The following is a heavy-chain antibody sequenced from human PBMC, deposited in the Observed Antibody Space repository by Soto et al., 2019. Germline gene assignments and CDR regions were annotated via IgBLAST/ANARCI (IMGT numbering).Heavy chain of an antibody. Sequence: QVQLVQSGAEVRKPGSSVEVSCMASGSTFSSYTVNWVRQAPGQGLEWIGRIIPVLGVTHYARRFQGRVTITADRSRXTXYXXRTSRASEDTAVYYCARRRYCGVDCYNKFYYGMDVWGQGTTVTVSS. CDR1: GSTFSSYT. J-gene: IGHJ6*02. CDR3: ARRRYCGVDCYNKFYYGMDV. V-gene: IGHV1-69*02. CDR2: IIPVLGVT. D-gene: IGHD2-21*02.